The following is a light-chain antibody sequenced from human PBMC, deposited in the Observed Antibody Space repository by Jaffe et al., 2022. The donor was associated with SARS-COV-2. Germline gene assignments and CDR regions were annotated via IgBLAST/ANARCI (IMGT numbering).Light chain of an antibody. CDR1: QSPLHSDGNTY. CDR3: MQATQWPYT. Sequence: DVVLTQSPLSLPVTLGQSASISCSCSQSPLHSDGNTYLNWFHQRPGQSPRRLIYKVSNRDSGVPDRFSGSGSGTDFTLKISRVEAEDVGVYYCMQATQWPYTFGQGTKLEVK. J-gene: IGKJ2*01. V-gene: IGKV2-30*02. CDR2: KVS.